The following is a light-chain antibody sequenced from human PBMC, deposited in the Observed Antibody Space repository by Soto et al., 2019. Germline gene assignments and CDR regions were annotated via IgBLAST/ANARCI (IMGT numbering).Light chain of an antibody. Sequence: QSVLTQPASVSGSPGQSITISCTGTSSDVGAYDFVSWYQQHPDKAPKLMIYEVIYRPSGVSNSFTGSKSVNTATLTISGLQAEDEGDYYCSSYTTSSTRVFGTGTKVTVL. CDR3: SSYTTSSTRV. CDR1: SSDVGAYDF. J-gene: IGLJ1*01. CDR2: EVI. V-gene: IGLV2-14*03.